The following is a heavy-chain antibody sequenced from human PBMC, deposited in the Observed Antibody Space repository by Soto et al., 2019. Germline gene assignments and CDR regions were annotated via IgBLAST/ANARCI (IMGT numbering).Heavy chain of an antibody. D-gene: IGHD2-2*01. CDR1: GFTFSSYG. CDR3: AKDRCSSTSCYLSWYFDL. Sequence: QVQLVESGGGVVQPGRSLRLSCAASGFTFSSYGIHWVRQAPGKGLEWVAVISYDGSNRQHADSVRGRFTISRDDSKNTLYLQMNSLRAEDTAVYYCAKDRCSSTSCYLSWYFDLWGRGTLVTVSS. CDR2: ISYDGSNR. J-gene: IGHJ2*01. V-gene: IGHV3-30*18.